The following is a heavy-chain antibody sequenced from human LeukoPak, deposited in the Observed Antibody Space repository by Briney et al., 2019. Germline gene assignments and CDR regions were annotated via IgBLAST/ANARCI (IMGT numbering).Heavy chain of an antibody. V-gene: IGHV3-23*01. J-gene: IGHJ4*02. D-gene: IGHD6-19*01. CDR3: SKGGTAGTHFFDY. Sequence: AGRCLRPSCAAAGFTLTTVAITWVSQAEGKGMEWVSAITGSGGTTYYAACVGGRFTSTRDNSKNTLSRQMNSLRAEDTAVYYCSKGGTAGTHFFDYWGQGTLVTVSS. CDR2: ITGSGGTT. CDR1: GFTLTTVA.